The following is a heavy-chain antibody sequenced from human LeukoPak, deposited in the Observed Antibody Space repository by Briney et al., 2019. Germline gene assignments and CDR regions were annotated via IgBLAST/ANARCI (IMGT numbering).Heavy chain of an antibody. CDR2: ILTSETP. CDR3: AREADYGDYLRSYYYIDV. V-gene: IGHV4-4*07. J-gene: IGHJ6*03. D-gene: IGHD4-17*01. CDR1: GGSIGSYY. Sequence: PSETLSLTCTVSGGSIGSYYWSCTRQPAGKGLEWIGRILTSETPSYNPSLESRVPMSVDTSESQFSLKLTSVTAADTAVYYCAREADYGDYLRSYYYIDVWGTGTTVTVSS.